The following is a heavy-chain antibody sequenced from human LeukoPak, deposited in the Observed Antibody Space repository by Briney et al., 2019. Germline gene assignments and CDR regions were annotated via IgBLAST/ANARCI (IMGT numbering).Heavy chain of an antibody. D-gene: IGHD3-10*01. J-gene: IGHJ5*02. CDR1: GFTFSSYW. V-gene: IGHV3-7*01. CDR2: IKQEGSEK. Sequence: GGSLRLSCAASGFTFSSYWMSWVRQAPGKGLEWVANIKQEGSEKYYVDSVKGRFTISRDNAKNSLYLQMNSLRAEDTAVYYCAKERITMVRGVIVRFDPWGQGTLVTVSS. CDR3: AKERITMVRGVIVRFDP.